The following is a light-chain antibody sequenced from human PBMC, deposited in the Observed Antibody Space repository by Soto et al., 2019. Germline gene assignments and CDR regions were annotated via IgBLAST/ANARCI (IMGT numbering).Light chain of an antibody. V-gene: IGLV1-40*01. CDR1: SSNIGAPYD. CDR2: ANT. Sequence: QSVLTQPPSVSGAPGQRVTISCTGSSSNIGAPYDVYWYQQLPATAPKLLIHANTNRPSGVPDRFSASKSGTSASLAITGLQAEDEADYYCQSYDRSLSAYVFGTGTKLTVL. CDR3: QSYDRSLSAYV. J-gene: IGLJ1*01.